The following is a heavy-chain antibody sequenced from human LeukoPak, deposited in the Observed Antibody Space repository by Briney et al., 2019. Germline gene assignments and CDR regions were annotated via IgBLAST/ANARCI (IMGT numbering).Heavy chain of an antibody. V-gene: IGHV3-30*02. Sequence: GGSLRLSCAASGFTFSTYGMHWVRQAPGKGLEWVAFIRYDGSNKYYADSVKGRFTISRDNSKNTLYLQMNSLRAEDTAVYYCAKDPQKWESYFDYWGQGTLVTVSS. CDR1: GFTFSTYG. CDR3: AKDPQKWESYFDY. J-gene: IGHJ4*02. CDR2: IRYDGSNK. D-gene: IGHD1-26*01.